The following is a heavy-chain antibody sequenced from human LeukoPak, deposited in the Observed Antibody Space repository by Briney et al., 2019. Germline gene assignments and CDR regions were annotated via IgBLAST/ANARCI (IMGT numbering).Heavy chain of an antibody. J-gene: IGHJ6*03. V-gene: IGHV4-59*08. CDR2: IYSSGST. Sequence: PSETLSLTCTVFGGSINTYYWSWIRQSPGKGLEFIGYIYSSGSTDYNPSLKSRVVISIDTSKSQFSLKMNSVTAADTAVYYCARRGTPYYYYYMDVWGKGTTVIVSS. D-gene: IGHD3-16*01. CDR3: ARRGTPYYYYYMDV. CDR1: GGSINTYY.